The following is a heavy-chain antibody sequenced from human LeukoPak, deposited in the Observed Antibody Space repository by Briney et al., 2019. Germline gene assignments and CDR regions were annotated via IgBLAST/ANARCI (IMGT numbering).Heavy chain of an antibody. CDR2: ITRENWI. CDR1: GFSVSEYY. J-gene: IGHJ4*02. V-gene: IGHV3-69-1*01. D-gene: IGHD3-22*01. CDR3: ARGLHLDSSGSLYY. Sequence: GGSLRLSCAASGFSVSEYYVTWVRQAPGKGLEWISYITRENWIYYSDSVKGRFTISRDHAKNSVYLEMNSLRADDTAVYYCARGLHLDSSGSLYYWGQGTLVTISS.